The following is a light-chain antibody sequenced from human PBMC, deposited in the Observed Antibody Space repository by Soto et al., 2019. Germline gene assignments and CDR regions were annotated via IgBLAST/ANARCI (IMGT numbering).Light chain of an antibody. CDR3: QQHGSSPIT. CDR1: QSVSSSY. J-gene: IGKJ5*01. V-gene: IGKV3-20*01. CDR2: GAS. Sequence: VMTQSPGTLYLSPGARATLSCRASQSVSSSYLAWYQQKPGQTPRLLIYGASSRATGIPDRFSGSGSGTDFTLTISRLEPEDFAVYYCQQHGSSPITFGQGARLEIK.